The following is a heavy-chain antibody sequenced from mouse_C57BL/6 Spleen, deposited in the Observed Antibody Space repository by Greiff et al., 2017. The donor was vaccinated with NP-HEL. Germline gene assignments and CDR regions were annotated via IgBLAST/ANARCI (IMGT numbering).Heavy chain of an antibody. D-gene: IGHD3-3*01. CDR3: ARVLSRDAMDY. CDR2: ISYSGST. CDR1: GYSITSGYD. Sequence: VQLQESGPGMVKPSQSLSLTCTVTGYSITSGYDWHWIRHFPGNKLEWMGYISYSGSTNYNPSLKSRISITHDTSKNHFFLKLNSVTTEDTATYYCARVLSRDAMDYWGQGTSVTVSS. V-gene: IGHV3-1*01. J-gene: IGHJ4*01.